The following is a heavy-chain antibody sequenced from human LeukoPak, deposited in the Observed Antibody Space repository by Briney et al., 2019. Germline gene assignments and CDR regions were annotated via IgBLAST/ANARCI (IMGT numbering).Heavy chain of an antibody. V-gene: IGHV4-59*11. D-gene: IGHD3-16*02. CDR1: TASITSHY. CDR3: ARHGEYMITFGGVIEVGFDY. J-gene: IGHJ4*02. CDR2: LHYSGGT. Sequence: SETLSLTCTVSTASITSHYWSWIRQPPGKGLEWIGYLHYSGGTSYNPSLRSRVTISGDTSNNQFSLRLTSVTAADTAVYYCARHGEYMITFGGVIEVGFDYWGQGTLVTVSS.